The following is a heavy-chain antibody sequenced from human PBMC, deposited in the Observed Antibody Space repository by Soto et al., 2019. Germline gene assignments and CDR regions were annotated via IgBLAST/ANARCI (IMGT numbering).Heavy chain of an antibody. J-gene: IGHJ4*02. D-gene: IGHD2-2*01. V-gene: IGHV4-34*01. Sequence: KPSETLSLTCAVYGGSLSGYYWSWIRQPPGKGLEWIGEINHSGSTNYNPSLKSRVTISVDTSKNQFSLKLSSVTAADTAVYYCSRGTLGYCSSTSCPIVWGQGTLVTVSS. CDR2: INHSGST. CDR3: SRGTLGYCSSTSCPIV. CDR1: GGSLSGYY.